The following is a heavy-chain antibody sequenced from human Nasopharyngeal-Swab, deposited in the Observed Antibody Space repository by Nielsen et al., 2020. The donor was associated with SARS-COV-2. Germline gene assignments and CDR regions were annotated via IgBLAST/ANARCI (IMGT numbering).Heavy chain of an antibody. CDR2: ISAYNGNT. D-gene: IGHD2-15*01. Sequence: VKVSCKASGYTFTSYGISWVRQAPGQGLEWMGWISAYNGNTNYAQKLQGRVTMTTDTSTSTAYMELRSLRSDDTAVYYCARVGPDIVVVVAAAPDYWGQGTLVTVSS. CDR3: ARVGPDIVVVVAAAPDY. V-gene: IGHV1-18*01. CDR1: GYTFTSYG. J-gene: IGHJ4*02.